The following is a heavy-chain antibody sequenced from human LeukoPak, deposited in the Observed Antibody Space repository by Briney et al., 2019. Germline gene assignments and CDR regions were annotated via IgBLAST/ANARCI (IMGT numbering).Heavy chain of an antibody. CDR1: GYTFTGYY. V-gene: IGHV1-2*02. CDR3: ATDLTRATDY. CDR2: INPNSGGT. J-gene: IGHJ4*02. Sequence: ASVKVSCKASGYTFTGYYMHWVRQAPGQGLKWMGWINPNSGGTNYAQKFQGRVTMTEDTSTDTAYMELSSLRSEDTAVYYCATDLTRATDYWGQGTLVTVSS.